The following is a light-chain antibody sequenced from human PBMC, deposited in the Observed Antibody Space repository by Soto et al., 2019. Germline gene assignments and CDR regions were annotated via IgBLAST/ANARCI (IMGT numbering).Light chain of an antibody. CDR2: AAS. CDR3: QLSYSTPWT. CDR1: QSISSY. J-gene: IGKJ1*01. Sequence: DIQMTQSPSSLSASVGDRVTITCRASQSISSYLNWYQQKPGKAPKLLIYAASSLQSGVQSRFSGSGSGTDFTLTISSLQPEDFATYYCQLSYSTPWTFGQGTKVEIK. V-gene: IGKV1-39*01.